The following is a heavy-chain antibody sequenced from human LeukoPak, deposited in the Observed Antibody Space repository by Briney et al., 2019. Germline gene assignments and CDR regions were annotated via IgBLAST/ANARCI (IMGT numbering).Heavy chain of an antibody. V-gene: IGHV1-2*02. CDR1: GYTFTGYY. Sequence: ASVKVFCKASGYTFTGYYMHWVRQAPGQGLEWMGWINPNSGGTSYAQIFQGRVTMTRDTSINTAYMELSRLRSDDTAVYYCARVNDYIWGSYRVWGQGTLVTVSS. J-gene: IGHJ4*02. CDR3: ARVNDYIWGSYRV. CDR2: INPNSGGT. D-gene: IGHD3-16*02.